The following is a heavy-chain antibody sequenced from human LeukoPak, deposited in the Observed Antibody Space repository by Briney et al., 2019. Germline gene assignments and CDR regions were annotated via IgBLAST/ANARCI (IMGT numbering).Heavy chain of an antibody. D-gene: IGHD5-18*01. CDR3: ARDRGYSYGRPYWYFDL. J-gene: IGHJ2*01. CDR2: INPSGGST. Sequence: ASVKVSCKASGYTFTSYYMHWVRQAPGQGLEWMGIINPSGGSTSYAQKFQGRVTMTRDTSTSTVYMELSSLRSGDTAVYYCARDRGYSYGRPYWYFDLWGRGTLVTVSS. V-gene: IGHV1-46*01. CDR1: GYTFTSYY.